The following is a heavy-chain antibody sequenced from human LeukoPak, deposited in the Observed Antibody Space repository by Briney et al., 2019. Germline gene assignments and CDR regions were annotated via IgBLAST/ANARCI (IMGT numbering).Heavy chain of an antibody. Sequence: GGSLRLSCAASGFTFSSYSMNWVRQAPGKGLEWVSSISSSSSYIYYADSVKGRFTISRDNAKNSLYLQMNSLRAEDTAVYYCARVKTLMAGDTDDAFDIWGQGIMVTVSS. CDR2: ISSSSSYI. CDR3: ARVKTLMAGDTDDAFDI. CDR1: GFTFSSYS. V-gene: IGHV3-21*01. D-gene: IGHD5-18*01. J-gene: IGHJ3*02.